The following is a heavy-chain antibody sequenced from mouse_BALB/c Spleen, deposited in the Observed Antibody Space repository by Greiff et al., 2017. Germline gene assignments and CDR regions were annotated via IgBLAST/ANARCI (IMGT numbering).Heavy chain of an antibody. V-gene: IGHV3-2*02. Sequence: EVQLQESGPGLVKPSQSLSLTCTVTGYSITSDYAWNWIRQFPGNKLEWMGYISYSGSTSYNPSLKSRISITRDTSKNQFFLQLNSVTTEDTATYYCARAFYYDYEGYAMDYWGQGTSVTVSS. J-gene: IGHJ4*01. CDR1: GYSITSDYA. D-gene: IGHD2-4*01. CDR2: ISYSGST. CDR3: ARAFYYDYEGYAMDY.